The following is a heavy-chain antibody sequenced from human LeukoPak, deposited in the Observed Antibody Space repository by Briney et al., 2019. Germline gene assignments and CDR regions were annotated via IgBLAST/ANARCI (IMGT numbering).Heavy chain of an antibody. V-gene: IGHV4-61*02. CDR1: GGSISSGSYY. Sequence: KPSETLSLTCTVSGGSISSGSYYWSWIRQPAGKGLEWIGRIYTSGSTNYNPSLKSRVTISVDTSKNQFSLKLSSVTAADTAVYYCARGGLYDYVWGSYRPDAFDIWGQGTMVTVSS. J-gene: IGHJ3*02. CDR3: ARGGLYDYVWGSYRPDAFDI. D-gene: IGHD3-16*02. CDR2: IYTSGST.